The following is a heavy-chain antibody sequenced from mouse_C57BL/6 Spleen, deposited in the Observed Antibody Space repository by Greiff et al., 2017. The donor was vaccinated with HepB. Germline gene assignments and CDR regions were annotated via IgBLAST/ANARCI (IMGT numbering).Heavy chain of an antibody. CDR3: TRSLTGTAGAY. CDR2: IDPETGGT. D-gene: IGHD4-1*01. Sequence: QVHVKQSGAELVRPGASVTLSCKASGYTFTDYEMHWVKQTPVHGLEWIGAIDPETGGTAYNQKFKGKAILTADKSSSTAYMELRSLTSEDSAVYYCTRSLTGTAGAYWGQGTLVTVSA. J-gene: IGHJ3*01. V-gene: IGHV1-15*01. CDR1: GYTFTDYE.